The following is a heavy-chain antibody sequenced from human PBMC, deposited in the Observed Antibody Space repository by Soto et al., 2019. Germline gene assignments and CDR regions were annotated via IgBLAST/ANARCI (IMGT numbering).Heavy chain of an antibody. CDR2: IYYSGIT. CDR1: TGSITTYY. J-gene: IGHJ1*01. CDR3: ASTYYYDPLAHFQQ. D-gene: IGHD3-22*01. V-gene: IGHV4-59*08. Sequence: SETLSLTCTVSTGSITTYYWNWIRQPPGKGLEWIGYIYYSGITNYNPSLKSRVTISVDTSKNQFSLKLSSVTATDTAVYYCASTYYYDPLAHFQQRGQGTLVTVSS.